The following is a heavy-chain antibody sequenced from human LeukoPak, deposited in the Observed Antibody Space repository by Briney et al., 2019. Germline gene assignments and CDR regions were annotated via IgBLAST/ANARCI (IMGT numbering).Heavy chain of an antibody. CDR2: ISSSSVTI. J-gene: IGHJ4*02. D-gene: IGHD6-19*01. CDR3: ARSSIAVGGVLDY. V-gene: IGHV3-11*04. CDR1: GFIFSDYY. Sequence: GGSLRLSCAASGFIFSDYYMSWIRQAPGKGLEWVSYISSSSVTIYYADSVKGRFTVSRDNAKNSLYLQMNSLRAEDTAVYYCARSSIAVGGVLDYWGQGTLVTVSS.